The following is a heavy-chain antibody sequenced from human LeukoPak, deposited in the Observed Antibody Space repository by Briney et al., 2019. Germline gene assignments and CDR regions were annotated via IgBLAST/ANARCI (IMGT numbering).Heavy chain of an antibody. Sequence: SETLSLTCTVSGGTISSYYWSWIQQHPGKGLEWIGYIYYSGSTNYNPSLKSRVTISVDTSKNQFSLKLSSVPAADTAVYYCARGGADILTEDGMDVWGQGTTVTVSS. J-gene: IGHJ6*02. V-gene: IGHV4-59*01. CDR3: ARGGADILTEDGMDV. CDR2: IYYSGST. D-gene: IGHD3-9*01. CDR1: GGTISSYY.